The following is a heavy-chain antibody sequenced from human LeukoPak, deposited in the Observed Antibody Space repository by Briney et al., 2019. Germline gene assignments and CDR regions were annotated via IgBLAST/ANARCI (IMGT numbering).Heavy chain of an antibody. CDR3: ARDKEYGSGTYGAFDI. Sequence: ASVKVSCKASGGTFSSYAISWVRQAPGQGLEWMGGIIPIFGTANYAQKFQGRVTITADKSTSTAYMELSSLRSEDTAVYYCARDKEYGSGTYGAFDIWGQGTMVTVSS. J-gene: IGHJ3*02. V-gene: IGHV1-69*06. CDR1: GGTFSSYA. CDR2: IIPIFGTA. D-gene: IGHD3-10*01.